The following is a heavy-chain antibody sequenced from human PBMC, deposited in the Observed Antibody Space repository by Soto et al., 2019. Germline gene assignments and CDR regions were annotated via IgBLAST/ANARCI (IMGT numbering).Heavy chain of an antibody. Sequence: PSETLALTCTVSGGSISSYYWSWIRQPPGKGLEWIGYIYYSGSTNYNPSLKSRVTISVDTSKNQFSLKLSSVTAADTAVYYCARSRMVRGVIQSRPGAFEIWGQGTMVTVSS. CDR1: GGSISSYY. CDR2: IYYSGST. J-gene: IGHJ3*02. V-gene: IGHV4-59*01. CDR3: ARSRMVRGVIQSRPGAFEI. D-gene: IGHD3-10*01.